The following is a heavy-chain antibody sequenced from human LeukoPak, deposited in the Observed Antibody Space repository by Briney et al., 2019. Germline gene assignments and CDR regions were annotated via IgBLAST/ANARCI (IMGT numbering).Heavy chain of an antibody. CDR3: ARDRQGTPGTFDI. J-gene: IGHJ3*02. CDR2: IWFDGSNI. CDR1: GFNFSSYG. D-gene: IGHD1-1*01. Sequence: GGSLRLSCAASGFNFSSYGMHWVRQAPGKGLEWVTSIWFDGSNIHYADSVKGRVIISRDNSKSALYLQMNSLRAEDTAIYYCARDRQGTPGTFDIWGQGTMVTVSP. V-gene: IGHV3-33*01.